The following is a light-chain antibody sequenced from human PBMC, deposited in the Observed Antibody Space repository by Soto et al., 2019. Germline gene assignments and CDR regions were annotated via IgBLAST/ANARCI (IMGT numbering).Light chain of an antibody. CDR1: SSDVGGYQS. J-gene: IGLJ2*01. CDR3: SSYTSGSTLL. Sequence: QSALTQPASVSGSPGQSITISCTGTSSDVGGYQSVSWYQQHPGKAPKLMIYDVTDRPSGVSNRFSGSKSGNTASLTISGLQAEDEADYYCSSYTSGSTLLFGGGTKLTVL. CDR2: DVT. V-gene: IGLV2-14*03.